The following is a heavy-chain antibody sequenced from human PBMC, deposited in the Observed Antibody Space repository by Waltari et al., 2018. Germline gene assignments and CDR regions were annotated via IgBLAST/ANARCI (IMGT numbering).Heavy chain of an antibody. D-gene: IGHD3-22*01. V-gene: IGHV1-2*06. CDR2: INPNSGGT. CDR3: ARDPTMIVVVDDDAFDI. J-gene: IGHJ3*02. CDR1: GYTFTGYY. Sequence: ASGYTFTGYYMHWVRQAPGQGLEWMGRINPNSGGTNYAQKFQGRVTMTRDTSISTAYMELSRLRSDDTAVYYCARDPTMIVVVDDDAFDIWGQGTMVTVSS.